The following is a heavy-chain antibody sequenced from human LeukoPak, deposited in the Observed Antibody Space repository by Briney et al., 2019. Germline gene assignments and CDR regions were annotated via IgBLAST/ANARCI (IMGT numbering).Heavy chain of an antibody. CDR3: ARDNFGSYDY. J-gene: IGHJ4*02. D-gene: IGHD1-26*01. Sequence: PGGSLRLSCVVSGFTFSDYHMDWVRQAPGKGLEWVGHTRGDPNSYTTLYAASVKGRFTILRDDSKRSVYLQMSSLKTEDTAVYYCARDNFGSYDYWGRGTQVTVSS. CDR2: TRGDPNSYTT. V-gene: IGHV3-72*01. CDR1: GFTFSDYH.